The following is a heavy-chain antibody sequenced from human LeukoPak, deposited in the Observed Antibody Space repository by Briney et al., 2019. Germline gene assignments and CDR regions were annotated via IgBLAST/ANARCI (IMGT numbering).Heavy chain of an antibody. Sequence: SETLSLTCAVYGGSFSGYYWSWIRQPPGKGLEWIGEINHSGSTNYNPPLKSRVTISVDTSKKQFSLKLSSVTAADTAFYYCARYIVSYPHDAFDIWGQGTMVTVS. D-gene: IGHD1-26*01. CDR3: ARYIVSYPHDAFDI. J-gene: IGHJ3*02. CDR2: INHSGST. CDR1: GGSFSGYY. V-gene: IGHV4-34*01.